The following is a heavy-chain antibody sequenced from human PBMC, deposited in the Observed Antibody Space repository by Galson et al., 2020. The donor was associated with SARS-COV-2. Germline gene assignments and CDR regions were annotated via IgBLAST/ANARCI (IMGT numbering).Heavy chain of an antibody. D-gene: IGHD6-19*01. Sequence: SDPTLVKPTQTLTLTCTFSGFSLSTSGMCVSWIRQPPGKALEWLARIDWDDDRYYSTSLKTRLTISKDTSKNQVVLTMTNMDPVDTATYYCARSHIAVAGTSNDYWGQGTLVTVSS. CDR2: IDWDDDR. V-gene: IGHV2-70*11. J-gene: IGHJ4*02. CDR3: ARSHIAVAGTSNDY. CDR1: GFSLSTSGMC.